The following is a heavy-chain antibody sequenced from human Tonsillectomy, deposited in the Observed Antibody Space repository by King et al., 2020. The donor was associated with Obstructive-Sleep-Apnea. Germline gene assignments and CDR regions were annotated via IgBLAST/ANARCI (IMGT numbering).Heavy chain of an antibody. CDR1: GFTFDDYA. V-gene: IGHV3-9*01. D-gene: IGHD6-13*01. J-gene: IGHJ4*02. CDR2: ITWNSGGI. CDR3: AKDKTISSWYAIDY. Sequence: VQLVESGGGLVQPGRSLRLSCAASGFTFDDYAMHWVRQAPGKGLEWISGITWNSGGINYADSVTGRFTISRENAKNSLYLHMNSLRVEDTALYYCAKDKTISSWYAIDYWGQGTLVTVSS.